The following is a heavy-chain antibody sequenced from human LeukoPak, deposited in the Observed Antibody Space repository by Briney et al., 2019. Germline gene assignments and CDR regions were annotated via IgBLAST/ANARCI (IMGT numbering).Heavy chain of an antibody. D-gene: IGHD3-22*01. J-gene: IGHJ1*01. CDR3: VGAVVITTTEYFQH. CDR2: IYYSGST. Sequence: SETLSLTCTVSGGSISSYYWSWIRQPPGKGLEWIGYIYYSGSTNYNPSLKSRVTISVDTSKKQFSLKLSSVTAADTAVYYCVGAVVITTTEYFQHWGQGTLVTVSS. CDR1: GGSISSYY. V-gene: IGHV4-59*08.